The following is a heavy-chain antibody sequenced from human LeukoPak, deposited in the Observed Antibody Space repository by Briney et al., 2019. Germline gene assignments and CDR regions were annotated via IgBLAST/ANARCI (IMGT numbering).Heavy chain of an antibody. J-gene: IGHJ4*02. D-gene: IGHD6-19*01. CDR1: GDSFCGFA. Sequence: GGSLRLSCVASGDSFCGFALYCGRDTPHGGLGSVAVILHDGRIIYYADYVRGRFGISRDNSKNTLYLQIYSLTPEDTAVYFCARDRGATIAVPYYFDYWGQGTLVTVSS. V-gene: IGHV3-30*09. CDR2: ILHDGRII. CDR3: ARDRGATIAVPYYFDY.